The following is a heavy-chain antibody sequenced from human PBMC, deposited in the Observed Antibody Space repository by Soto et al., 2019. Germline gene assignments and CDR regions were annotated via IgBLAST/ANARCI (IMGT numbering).Heavy chain of an antibody. CDR3: ARWGTTGGLDV. V-gene: IGHV3-30*19. Sequence: QVHLVESGGGVVQPGTSLRLSCVGSGFTFRSFVIHWVRQAPGKRLEWVALTSYDGSNKYYDDSVKGRFTISRDNSRNTVHLQMDSLRLEDTALYYCARWGTTGGLDVWGQGTLVSVSS. D-gene: IGHD3-16*01. CDR1: GFTFRSFV. CDR2: TSYDGSNK. J-gene: IGHJ4*02.